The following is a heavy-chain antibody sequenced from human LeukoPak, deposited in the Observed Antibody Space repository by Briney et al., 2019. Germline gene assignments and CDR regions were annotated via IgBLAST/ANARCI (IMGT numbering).Heavy chain of an antibody. CDR1: GGSISSYY. D-gene: IGHD3-10*01. V-gene: IGHV4-59*08. CDR2: IYYSGST. CDR3: ARAYYYGLGNLWFDP. J-gene: IGHJ5*02. Sequence: SDTLSVTCTGSGGSISSYYWSWIRQPPGKGLEGIGYIYYSGSTNYKPPLKSRVTISVDTSKNQFSVKLSSVPAADTAVYYCARAYYYGLGNLWFDPWGQGTLVTVSS.